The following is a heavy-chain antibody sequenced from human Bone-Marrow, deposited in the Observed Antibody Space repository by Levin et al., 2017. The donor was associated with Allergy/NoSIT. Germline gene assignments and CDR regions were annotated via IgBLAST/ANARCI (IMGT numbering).Heavy chain of an antibody. Sequence: GGSLRLSCAASGFTFSSYAMSWVRQAPGKGLEWVSAISGSGGSTYYADSVKGRFTISRDNSKNTLYLQMNSLRGEDTAVYYCAKEYHYYDSSGFFDAGAFDYWGQGTLVTVSS. CDR1: GFTFSSYA. D-gene: IGHD3-22*01. CDR2: ISGSGGST. CDR3: AKEYHYYDSSGFFDAGAFDY. J-gene: IGHJ4*02. V-gene: IGHV3-23*01.